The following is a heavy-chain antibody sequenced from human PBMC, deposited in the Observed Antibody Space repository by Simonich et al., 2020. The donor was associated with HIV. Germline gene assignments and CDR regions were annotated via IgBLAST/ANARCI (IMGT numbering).Heavy chain of an antibody. Sequence: QVQLQQWGAGLLKPSETLSLTCAVYGGSFSGYYWSWIRQPPGKGLGWIGEINHSGSTNYNPSLKNRVTMSVDTSKNHFSLKLSSVTAADTAVYYCARDHYDSSGYYIDYWGQGTLVTVSS. CDR1: GGSFSGYY. J-gene: IGHJ4*02. CDR2: INHSGST. D-gene: IGHD3-22*01. V-gene: IGHV4-34*02. CDR3: ARDHYDSSGYYIDY.